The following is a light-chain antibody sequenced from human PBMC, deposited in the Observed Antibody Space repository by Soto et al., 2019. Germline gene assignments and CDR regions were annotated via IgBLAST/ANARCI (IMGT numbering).Light chain of an antibody. V-gene: IGLV1-44*01. J-gene: IGLJ2*01. CDR2: SNN. CDR1: RSNIGSNT. Sequence: QSVLTQPPSASGTPGQRVTISCSGSRSNIGSNTVNWYQQLPGTAPKVLIYSNNQRPSGVPDRFSGPRSGTSASLAISGLQSEDEADYYCAAWDGSLNGVLFGGGTKVTVL. CDR3: AAWDGSLNGVL.